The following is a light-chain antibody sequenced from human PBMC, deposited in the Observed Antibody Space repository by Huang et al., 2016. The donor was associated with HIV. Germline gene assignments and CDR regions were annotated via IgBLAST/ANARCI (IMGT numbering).Light chain of an antibody. CDR1: LDINNY. CDR2: DAS. J-gene: IGKJ1*01. V-gene: IGKV1-33*01. CDR3: QQYDTIPLT. Sequence: DIQMTQSPSSLSASLGDKGTITCQASLDINNYLNWYQQKPGKVPKLLISDASDLETGVPPRFSGSRSGTNFTLTVSSLQAEDIGTYYCQQYDTIPLTFGQGTNVEI.